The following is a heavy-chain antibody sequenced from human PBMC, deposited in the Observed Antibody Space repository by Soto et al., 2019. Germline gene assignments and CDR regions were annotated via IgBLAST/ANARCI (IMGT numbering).Heavy chain of an antibody. J-gene: IGHJ6*02. CDR2: INHSGST. Sequence: SETLSLTWAVYGGYSSGYHWSWIRPPPGKGLEWIGEINHSGSTNYNPSLKSRVTISVDTSKKQFSLKLSSVTAADTAVYYCARGMGAVNTFYFYYGMDVWGQGTTVTVFS. D-gene: IGHD4-4*01. CDR3: ARGMGAVNTFYFYYGMDV. CDR1: GGYSSGYH. V-gene: IGHV4-34*01.